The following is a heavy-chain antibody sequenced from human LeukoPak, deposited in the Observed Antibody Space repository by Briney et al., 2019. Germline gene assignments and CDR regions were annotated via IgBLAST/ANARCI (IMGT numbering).Heavy chain of an antibody. D-gene: IGHD1-26*01. CDR3: ARGVRRNSGSDLLDY. J-gene: IGHJ4*02. CDR2: INPNSGGT. CDR1: GYTFTGYY. V-gene: IGHV1-2*02. Sequence: GASVKVSCKASGYTFTGYYMHWVRQAPGQGLEWMGWINPNSGGTNYAQKFQGRVTMTRDTSISTAYMELSRLRSEDTAVYYCARGVRRNSGSDLLDYWGQGTLVTVSS.